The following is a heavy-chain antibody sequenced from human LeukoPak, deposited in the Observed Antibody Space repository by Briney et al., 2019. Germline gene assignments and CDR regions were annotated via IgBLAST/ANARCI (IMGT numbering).Heavy chain of an antibody. D-gene: IGHD3-22*01. CDR1: GYTFTGYY. CDR2: INVGNGNT. V-gene: IGHV1-3*03. CDR3: ATAGGSSGYSWVDY. J-gene: IGHJ4*02. Sequence: ASVKVSCKASGYTFTGYYMHWVRQAPGQRLEWMGWINVGNGNTKYSQEFQGRVTITRDTSANTAYMELSSLRSEDMAVYYCATAGGSSGYSWVDYWGQGTLVTVSS.